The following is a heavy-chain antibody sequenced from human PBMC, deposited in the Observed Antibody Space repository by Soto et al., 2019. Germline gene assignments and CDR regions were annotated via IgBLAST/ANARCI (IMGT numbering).Heavy chain of an antibody. CDR2: INHSGST. D-gene: IGHD6-13*01. J-gene: IGHJ6*04. Sequence: SETLSLTCAVYGGSFSGYYWSWIRQPPGKGLEWIGEINHSGSTNYNPSLKSRVTISVDTSKNQFSLKLSSVTAADTAVYYCARGWGIAAAGTGGRLSLLAVWGKGTTVTVSS. CDR1: GGSFSGYY. CDR3: ARGWGIAAAGTGGRLSLLAV. V-gene: IGHV4-34*01.